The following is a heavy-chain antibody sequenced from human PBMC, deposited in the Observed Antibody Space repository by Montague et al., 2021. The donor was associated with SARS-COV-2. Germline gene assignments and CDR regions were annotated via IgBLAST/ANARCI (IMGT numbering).Heavy chain of an antibody. Sequence: SETLSLTCTVSVGSLNDFYWSWIRHPPRSGLELNCNIPYCAFTNYSPSLTSRLPISADMSKCQFSLELRPVTVADTAGYYCARSHDETGYFLEDFWGQGALVTVSS. CDR3: ARSHDETGYFLEDF. J-gene: IGHJ4*02. V-gene: IGHV4-59*08. CDR2: IPYCAFT. D-gene: IGHD5-12*01. CDR1: VGSLNDFY.